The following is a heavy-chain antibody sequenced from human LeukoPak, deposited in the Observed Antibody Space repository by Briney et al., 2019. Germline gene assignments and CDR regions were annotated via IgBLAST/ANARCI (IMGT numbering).Heavy chain of an antibody. CDR1: XXXXSXXW. D-gene: IGHD6-6*01. V-gene: IGHV3-7*03. CDR2: INEVGSDT. J-gene: IGHJ4*02. Sequence: SXXLSCAAXXXXXSXXWMNWAXXXPGKGLEWVSSINEVGSDTRYADSVRGRFTISRDNAKNSLYLQMNSLTVEDTATYYCAGEPRQLAYWGQGTLVTVSS. CDR3: AGEPRQLAY.